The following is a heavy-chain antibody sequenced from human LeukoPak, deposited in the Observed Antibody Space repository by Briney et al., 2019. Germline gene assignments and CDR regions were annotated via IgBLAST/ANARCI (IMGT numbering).Heavy chain of an antibody. CDR1: GGSISSYY. Sequence: SETLSLTCTVSGGSISSYYWGWIRQPPGKGLEWIGYIYTSGSTNYNPSLKSRVTISVDTSKNQFSLKLSSVTAADTAVYYCARHGGWYGGYYFDYWGQGTLVTVSS. CDR2: IYTSGST. V-gene: IGHV4-4*09. J-gene: IGHJ4*02. CDR3: ARHGGWYGGYYFDY. D-gene: IGHD6-19*01.